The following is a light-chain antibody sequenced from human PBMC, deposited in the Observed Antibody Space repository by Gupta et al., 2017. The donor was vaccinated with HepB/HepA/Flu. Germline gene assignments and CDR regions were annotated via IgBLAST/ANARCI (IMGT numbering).Light chain of an antibody. V-gene: IGKV3-20*01. CDR2: GAS. CDR3: QQYGSSSIT. CDR1: QSVSSSH. J-gene: IGKJ4*01. Sequence: EIVLTQSPGTLSLSPGERAIVSCRASQSVSSSHLAWYQLKPGQAPRLLIYGASSRATGIPDRFSGSGSGTXFTLTIXTLEPEDFAVYYCQQYGSSSITFGXGTKVEI.